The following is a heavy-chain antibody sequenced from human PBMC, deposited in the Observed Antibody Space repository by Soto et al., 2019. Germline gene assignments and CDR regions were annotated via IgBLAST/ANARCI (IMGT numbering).Heavy chain of an antibody. D-gene: IGHD6-13*01. J-gene: IGHJ6*02. CDR2: ISSSSSTI. CDR3: ARGEDSSSWYYDYYYGMEV. V-gene: IGHV3-48*02. Sequence: GGSLRLSCAASGFTFSSYSMNWVRQAPGKGLEWVSYISSSSSTIYYADSVKGRFTISRDNAKNSLYLQMNSLRDEDTAVYYCARGEDSSSWYYDYYYGMEVWGPGTTVTVSS. CDR1: GFTFSSYS.